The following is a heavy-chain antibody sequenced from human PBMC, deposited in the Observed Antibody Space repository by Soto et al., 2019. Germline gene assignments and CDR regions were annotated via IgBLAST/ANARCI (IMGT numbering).Heavy chain of an antibody. CDR1: GFTLSGRS. V-gene: IGHV3-74*01. D-gene: IGHD3-10*01. CDR3: ARGWFGPEV. J-gene: IGHJ6*04. CDR2: IDNAGTDS. Sequence: EVQLVESGGGLVQPGGSLRLSCAASGFTLSGRSMHWVRQAPGKGLVWVSGIDNAGTDSTYADSVKGRFTSSSDKAKNKLYLQMNTLRVEGTAVYYCARGWFGPEVWGKGTRVTFST.